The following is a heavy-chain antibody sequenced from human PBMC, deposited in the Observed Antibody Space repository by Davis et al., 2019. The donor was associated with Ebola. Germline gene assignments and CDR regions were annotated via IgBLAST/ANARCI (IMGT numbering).Heavy chain of an antibody. D-gene: IGHD2-2*01. V-gene: IGHV1-46*01. Sequence: ASVKVSCKASGYTFTSYYMHWVRQAPGQGLEWMGVINPSAGYTNYAQKFQGRVTITRDTSISTAYMEVSSLRSEDTAVYYCAFQGHIAVMPPTTENFDYWGQGTLVTVSS. CDR3: AFQGHIAVMPPTTENFDY. CDR1: GYTFTSYY. CDR2: INPSAGYT. J-gene: IGHJ4*02.